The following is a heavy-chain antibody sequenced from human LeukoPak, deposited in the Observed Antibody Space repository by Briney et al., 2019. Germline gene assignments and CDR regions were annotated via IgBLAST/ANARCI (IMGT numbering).Heavy chain of an antibody. CDR2: IYTSGST. D-gene: IGHD3-22*01. V-gene: IGHV4-4*07. J-gene: IGHJ4*02. Sequence: SETLSLTCTVSGGSISSYYWSWIRQPAGKGLEWIGRIYTSGSTNYNPSLKSRVTMSVDTSKNQFSLKPSSVTAADTAVYYCARDTPLDRYYYDSSGYSSASQFDYWGQGTLVTVSS. CDR3: ARDTPLDRYYYDSSGYSSASQFDY. CDR1: GGSISSYY.